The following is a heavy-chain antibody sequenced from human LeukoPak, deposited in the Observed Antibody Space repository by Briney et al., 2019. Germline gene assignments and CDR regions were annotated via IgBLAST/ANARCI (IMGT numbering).Heavy chain of an antibody. V-gene: IGHV3-23*01. CDR1: GGSISSYY. J-gene: IGHJ4*02. D-gene: IGHD6-19*01. CDR2: INGGGGST. CDR3: AKGPLIEVAGTTWDH. Sequence: ETLSLTCTVSGGSISSYYWSWVRQAPGKGLEWVSAINGGGGSTYYADSVKGRFTISRDNSKNTLNLQMNSLRADDTAVYYCAKGPLIEVAGTTWDHWGQGTLVTVSS.